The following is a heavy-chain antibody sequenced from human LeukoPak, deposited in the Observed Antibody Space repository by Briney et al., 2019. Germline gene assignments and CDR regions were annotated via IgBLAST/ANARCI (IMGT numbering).Heavy chain of an antibody. CDR2: INHSGST. CDR3: ASLKGIAAAGTSGY. D-gene: IGHD6-13*01. CDR1: GGSFSGYY. V-gene: IGHV4-34*01. Sequence: KPSETLSLTCAVYGGSFSGYYWSWIRQPPGKGLEWIGEINHSGSTNYNPSLKSRVTISVDTSKNQFSLKLSSVTAADTAVYYCASLKGIAAAGTSGYWGQGTLVTVSS. J-gene: IGHJ4*02.